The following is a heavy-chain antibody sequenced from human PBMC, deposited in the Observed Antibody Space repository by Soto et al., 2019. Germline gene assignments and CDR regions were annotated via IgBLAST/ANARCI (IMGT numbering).Heavy chain of an antibody. V-gene: IGHV5-51*01. CDR2: IYCGDSET. Sequence: PGESLKISCKGSGYSFSNFWIGWVRQMPGKGLEWMGMIYCGDSETRYSPSFRGQVTISADKSTSTAYLQWSSLKASDSAMYYCARHDYGGYMSYYYGMDVWGQGTTVTVSS. CDR3: ARHDYGGYMSYYYGMDV. J-gene: IGHJ6*02. CDR1: GYSFSNFW. D-gene: IGHD4-17*01.